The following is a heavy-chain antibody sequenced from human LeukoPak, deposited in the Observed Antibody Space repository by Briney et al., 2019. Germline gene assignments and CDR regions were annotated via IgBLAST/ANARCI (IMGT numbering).Heavy chain of an antibody. CDR1: GGTFSSHA. CDR3: AREGSYYGSGSSPRPFDY. Sequence: ASVKVSCKASGGTFSSHAISWVRQAPGQGLEWMGGIIPIFGTANYAQKFQGRVTITADKSTSTAYMELSSLRSEDTAVYYCAREGSYYGSGSSPRPFDYWGQGTLVTVSS. V-gene: IGHV1-69*06. CDR2: IIPIFGTA. J-gene: IGHJ4*02. D-gene: IGHD3-10*01.